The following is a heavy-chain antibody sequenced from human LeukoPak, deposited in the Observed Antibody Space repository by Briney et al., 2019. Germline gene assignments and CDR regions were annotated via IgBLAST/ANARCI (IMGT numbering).Heavy chain of an antibody. D-gene: IGHD3-22*01. CDR2: IYPGDSDT. CDR3: ARRLIDYDSSGYYFDY. V-gene: IGHV5-51*01. Sequence: GESLKISCKGSGYSFTSYWIGWVRQMPGKGLDWMGIIYPGDSDTRYSPPFQGQVTISADKSISTAYLQWSSLKASDTAMYYCARRLIDYDSSGYYFDYWGQGTLVTVSS. CDR1: GYSFTSYW. J-gene: IGHJ4*02.